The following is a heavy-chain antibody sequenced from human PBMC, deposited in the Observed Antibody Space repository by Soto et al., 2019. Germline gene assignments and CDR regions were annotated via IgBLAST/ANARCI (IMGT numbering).Heavy chain of an antibody. D-gene: IGHD2-2*01. J-gene: IGHJ6*03. CDR3: AKGDCSSTSCPPVYYYYYMDV. V-gene: IGHV1-46*03. Sequence: QGLEWMGIINPSGGSTSYAQKFQGRVTMTRDTSTSTVYMELSSLRSEDTAVYYCAKGDCSSTSCPPVYYYYYMDVWGKGTTVTVSS. CDR2: INPSGGST.